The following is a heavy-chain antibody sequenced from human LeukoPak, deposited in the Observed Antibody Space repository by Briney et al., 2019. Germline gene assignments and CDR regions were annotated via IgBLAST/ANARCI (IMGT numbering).Heavy chain of an antibody. J-gene: IGHJ4*02. CDR1: GFTFNSYN. V-gene: IGHV3-30-3*01. Sequence: SLRLSCAASGFTFNSYNMNWVRQAPGKGLEWVAVTSSDLNVKLYADSVKGRFTISRDNSRSTLYLQMNSLRPEDTAIYYCAREGYYGSGSPPSLYFDYWGQGTLVTVSS. CDR2: TSSDLNVK. CDR3: AREGYYGSGSPPSLYFDY. D-gene: IGHD3-10*01.